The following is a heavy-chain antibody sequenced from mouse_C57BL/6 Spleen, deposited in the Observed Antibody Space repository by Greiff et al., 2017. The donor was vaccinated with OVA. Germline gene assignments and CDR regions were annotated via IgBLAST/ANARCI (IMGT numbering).Heavy chain of an antibody. Sequence: QVQLQQPGTELVKPGASVKLSCKASGYTFTSYWMHWVKQRPGQGLEWIGNINPSNGGTNYNEKFKSKATLTVDKSSSTAYVQLSSLTSEDSAVYYSARANDYGSSYQYYAMDYWGQGTSVTVSS. CDR3: ARANDYGSSYQYYAMDY. CDR1: GYTFTSYW. D-gene: IGHD1-1*01. J-gene: IGHJ4*01. CDR2: INPSNGGT. V-gene: IGHV1-53*01.